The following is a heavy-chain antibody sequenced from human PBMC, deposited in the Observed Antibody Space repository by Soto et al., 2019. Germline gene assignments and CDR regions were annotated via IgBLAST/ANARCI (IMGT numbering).Heavy chain of an antibody. V-gene: IGHV1-18*01. CDR3: AREGTPSLS. D-gene: IGHD2-2*01. J-gene: IGHJ4*02. CDR2: IRAYNGNT. CDR1: GYTFTSYG. Sequence: QVKLVQSGAEVKKPGASVKVSCKASGYTFTSYGISWVRQAPGQGLEWMGWIRAYNGNTNYPQKLRGRVTMTTDTPTSTVYLGLRSLRSDDTALYYSAREGTPSLSWGQGTLVTVSS.